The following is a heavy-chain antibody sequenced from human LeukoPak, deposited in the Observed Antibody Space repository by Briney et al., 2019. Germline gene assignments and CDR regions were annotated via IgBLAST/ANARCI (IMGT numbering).Heavy chain of an antibody. J-gene: IGHJ4*02. CDR1: GYTFTSYY. V-gene: IGHV1-46*01. Sequence: GASVQVSCQASGYTFTSYYMHWVRPAPGQGLEWMGIINPSGGSTSYAQKFQGRVTMTRDTSTSTVYMELSSLRSEDTAVYYCARGGEDIVVVPAAILDYWGQGTLVTVSS. CDR3: ARGGEDIVVVPAAILDY. CDR2: INPSGGST. D-gene: IGHD2-2*01.